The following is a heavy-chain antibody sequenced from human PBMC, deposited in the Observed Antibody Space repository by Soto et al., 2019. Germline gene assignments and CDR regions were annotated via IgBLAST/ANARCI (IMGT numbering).Heavy chain of an antibody. CDR3: ARGQGAAAGHSNFDY. V-gene: IGHV4-30-2*01. CDR1: GGSISGTTYS. Sequence: QLQLQESGSGLVKPSQTLSLTCAVSGGSISGTTYSWSWIRQPPGKGLEWIGYIYDSANTYYNPSLKSQFSISVDRSKNQFSLKLSSVTAAETAVYYCARGQGAAAGHSNFDYWGQGALVTVSP. J-gene: IGHJ4*02. D-gene: IGHD6-13*01. CDR2: IYDSANT.